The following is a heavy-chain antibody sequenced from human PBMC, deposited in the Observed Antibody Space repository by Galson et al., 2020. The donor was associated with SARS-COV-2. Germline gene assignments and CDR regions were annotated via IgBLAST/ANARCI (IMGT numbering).Heavy chain of an antibody. Sequence: SETLSLTCTVSGGSVSSGSYYWSWIRQPPGKGLEWIGYIYYSGSTNYNPSLKSRVTISVDTSKNQFSLKLSFVTAADTAVYYCAVPSDLRNAFDIWGQGTMVTVSS. CDR1: GGSVSSGSYY. CDR2: IYYSGST. CDR3: AVPSDLRNAFDI. V-gene: IGHV4-61*01. D-gene: IGHD2-2*01. J-gene: IGHJ3*02.